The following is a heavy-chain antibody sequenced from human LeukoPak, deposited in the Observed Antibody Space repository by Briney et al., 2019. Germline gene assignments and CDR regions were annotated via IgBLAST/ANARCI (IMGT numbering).Heavy chain of an antibody. CDR1: GSTFSDYY. D-gene: IGHD6-6*01. Sequence: GGSLRLSCAASGSTFSDYYMSWIRQAPGKGLEWISYISSSGPTIYYADSVKGRFIISRDNAKNSLYLQTNSLRVEDTAVYYCTFVRDTSSSVWYFDLWGRGTLVTVSS. J-gene: IGHJ2*01. CDR3: TFVRDTSSSVWYFDL. V-gene: IGHV3-11*01. CDR2: ISSSGPTI.